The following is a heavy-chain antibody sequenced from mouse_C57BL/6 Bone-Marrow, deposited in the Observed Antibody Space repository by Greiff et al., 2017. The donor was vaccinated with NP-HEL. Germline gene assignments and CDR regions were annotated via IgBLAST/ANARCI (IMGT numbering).Heavy chain of an antibody. V-gene: IGHV1-52*01. J-gene: IGHJ1*03. CDR2: IDPSDSDT. CDR3: AGVYCSGYWYFDD. CDR1: GYTFTSYW. Sequence: VQLQQPGAELVRPGSSVKLSCKASGYTFTSYWMHWVKQRPIQGLEWIGNIDPSDSDTHYNQKFKDKATLTVDKSSSTAYMQLSSLTSEDSAVYYYAGVYCSGYWYFDDWGKGTTLTVSS. D-gene: IGHD1-1*01.